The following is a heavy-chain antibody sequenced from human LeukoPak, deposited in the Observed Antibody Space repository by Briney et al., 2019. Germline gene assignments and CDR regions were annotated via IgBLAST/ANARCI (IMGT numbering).Heavy chain of an antibody. Sequence: LETLSLTCSVSGGSISNYYWSWIRQPPGKGMEWIGYIYYSGSTNYNPSLKRRVTISVDTSKNQFSLKLNSVTSADTAVYYCAKINRSPPHNWFDPWGQGTLVTVSS. J-gene: IGHJ5*02. CDR1: GGSISNYY. CDR3: AKINRSPPHNWFDP. V-gene: IGHV4-59*01. CDR2: IYYSGST.